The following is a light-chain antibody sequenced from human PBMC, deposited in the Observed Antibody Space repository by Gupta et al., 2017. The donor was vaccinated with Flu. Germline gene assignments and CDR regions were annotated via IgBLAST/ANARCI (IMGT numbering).Light chain of an antibody. Sequence: DFQMTQSPSTLSASVGDRVTITCRASQNIGDWLAWYQQKPGKVPQVLIYKASNLESAVPSRCGGSGSGTEFTLTISGLQPDDFATYYCQNYHYQFGGGTKVEIK. J-gene: IGKJ4*02. V-gene: IGKV1-5*03. CDR2: KAS. CDR1: QNIGDW. CDR3: QNYHYQ.